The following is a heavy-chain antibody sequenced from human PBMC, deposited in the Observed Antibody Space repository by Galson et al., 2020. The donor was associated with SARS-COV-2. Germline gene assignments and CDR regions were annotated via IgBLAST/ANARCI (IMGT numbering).Heavy chain of an antibody. CDR1: GGSITSSSYQ. V-gene: IGHV4-39*01. CDR2: MYYTGTT. J-gene: IGHJ4*02. Sequence: SQTLSLTCTVSGGSITSSSYQWGWIRQPPGRGLEWIANMYYTGTTYYSPSLKSRVTMSVDTSKNQFSLNVISVTAEDTAVYYCARHVTWTSMFDYWGQGSVVTVSS. CDR3: ARHVTWTSMFDY. D-gene: IGHD2-21*02.